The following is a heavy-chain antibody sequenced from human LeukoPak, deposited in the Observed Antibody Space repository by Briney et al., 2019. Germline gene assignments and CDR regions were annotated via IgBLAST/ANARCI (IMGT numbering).Heavy chain of an antibody. J-gene: IGHJ4*02. V-gene: IGHV4-59*01. CDR3: ARNPSVAGTGSDY. CDR2: IYYSGST. CDR1: GGSISSYY. Sequence: SETLSLTCTVSGGSISSYYWSWIRQPPGKGLEWIGYIYYSGSTNYNPSLKSRVTISVDTSKNQFSLKLSSVTAADTAVYYCARNPSVAGTGSDYWGQGTLVTVSS. D-gene: IGHD6-19*01.